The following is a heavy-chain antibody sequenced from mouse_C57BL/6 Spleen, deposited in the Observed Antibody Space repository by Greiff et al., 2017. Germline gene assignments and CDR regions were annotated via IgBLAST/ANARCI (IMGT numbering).Heavy chain of an antibody. CDR3: ARFLGREAMDY. Sequence: EVKVEESGGGLVKPGGSLKLSCAASGFTFSDYGMHWVRQAPEKGLEWVAYISSGSSTIYYADTVKGRFTISRDNAKNTLFLQMTSLRSEDTAMYYCARFLGREAMDYWGQGTSVTVSS. CDR1: GFTFSDYG. J-gene: IGHJ4*01. V-gene: IGHV5-17*01. D-gene: IGHD4-1*01. CDR2: ISSGSSTI.